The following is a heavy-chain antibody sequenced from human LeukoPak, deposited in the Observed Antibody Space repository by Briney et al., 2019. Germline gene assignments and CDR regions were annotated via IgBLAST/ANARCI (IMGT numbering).Heavy chain of an antibody. CDR3: AKGTHPYYYYGMDV. CDR1: GFTFSSYA. CDR2: ISGSGGST. V-gene: IGHV3-23*01. Sequence: GGSLRLSCAASGFTFSSYAMSWARQAPGKGLEWVSAISGSGGSTYYADSVKGRFTISRDNSKNTLYLQMNSLRTEDTAVYYCAKGTHPYYYYGMDVWGQGTTVTVSS. J-gene: IGHJ6*02.